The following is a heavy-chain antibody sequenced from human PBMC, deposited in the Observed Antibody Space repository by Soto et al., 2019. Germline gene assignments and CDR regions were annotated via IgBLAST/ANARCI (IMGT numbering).Heavy chain of an antibody. Sequence: QVQLVESGGGVVQPGRSLRLSCAASGFTFSSYAMHWVRQAPGKGLEWVTLISFDGRKEYYADSVKGRFTISRDNSKNTLYLQRNSLRAEDTAVYYCASDGYGMDVWGQGTTVTVSS. V-gene: IGHV3-30*04. CDR3: ASDGYGMDV. CDR2: ISFDGRKE. CDR1: GFTFSSYA. J-gene: IGHJ6*02.